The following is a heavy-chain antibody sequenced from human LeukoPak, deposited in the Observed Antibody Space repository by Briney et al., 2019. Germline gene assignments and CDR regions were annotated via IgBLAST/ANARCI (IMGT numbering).Heavy chain of an antibody. CDR1: GGSISSYS. J-gene: IGHJ4*02. CDR2: IYYSGST. D-gene: IGHD1-26*01. V-gene: IGHV4-59*01. CDR3: ARERSVGDDGLGEYFDF. Sequence: SETLSLACTVSGGSISSYSWTWIRQPPGKGLEWIGYIYYSGSTNYNPSLKSRVTISVDTSKNHFSLKLSSVTAADTAVYYCARERSVGDDGLGEYFDFWGQGTLVTVSS.